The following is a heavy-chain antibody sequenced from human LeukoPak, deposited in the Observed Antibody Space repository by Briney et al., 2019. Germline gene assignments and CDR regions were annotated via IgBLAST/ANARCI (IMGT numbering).Heavy chain of an antibody. V-gene: IGHV4-34*01. CDR1: CGSFSGYY. CDR2: INHSGST. Sequence: SETLSLTCAVYCGSFSGYYWSWIRQPPGKGLEWIGEINHSGSTNYNPSLKSRVTISVDTSKNQFSLKLSPVTAADTAVYYCARGAKCSSTSCFRPSSRTVDYWGQGTLVTVSS. CDR3: ARGAKCSSTSCFRPSSRTVDY. D-gene: IGHD2-2*01. J-gene: IGHJ4*02.